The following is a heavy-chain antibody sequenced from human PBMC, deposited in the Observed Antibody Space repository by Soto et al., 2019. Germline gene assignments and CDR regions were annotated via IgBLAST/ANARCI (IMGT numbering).Heavy chain of an antibody. Sequence: QVQLQESGPGLVEPSGTLSLTCFVSGASINNTYWWSWVRQAPGKGLEWIGEIVHTGCKSYMPSLRGRITLSVDTSKNQFSLKLTSVTAADTAVYYCARAVYCTTANCWDDFQYYNIDVWGQGTACTVS. CDR3: ARAVYCTTANCWDDFQYYNIDV. CDR2: IVHTGCK. V-gene: IGHV4-4*02. CDR1: GASINNTYW. J-gene: IGHJ6*02. D-gene: IGHD2-2*01.